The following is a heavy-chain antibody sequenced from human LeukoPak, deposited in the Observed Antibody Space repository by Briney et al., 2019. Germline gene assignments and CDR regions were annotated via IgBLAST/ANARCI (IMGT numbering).Heavy chain of an antibody. Sequence: GGSLRLSCAASGFTFRDHYMSWIRQAPGKRLEWVSYISGSSTYTDYADSVKGRFTISRDNTKNSLYLQMNSLTAEDTAVYYCARDQRRTTVTFLYNYYYGMDVWGQGTTVTVSS. J-gene: IGHJ6*02. CDR2: ISGSSTYT. V-gene: IGHV3-11*05. CDR3: ARDQRRTTVTFLYNYYYGMDV. D-gene: IGHD4-17*01. CDR1: GFTFRDHY.